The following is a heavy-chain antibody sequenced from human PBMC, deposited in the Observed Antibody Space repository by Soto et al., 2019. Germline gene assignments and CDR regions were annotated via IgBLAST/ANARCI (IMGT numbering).Heavy chain of an antibody. CDR2: INPSGGST. D-gene: IGHD3-10*01. V-gene: IGHV1-46*01. Sequence: QVQLVQSGAEVKKPGASVKVSCKAFGYTFIRYYIHWVRQAPGQGLEWMGIINPSGGSTSYTQKLRCRGTMTSDTSTRTGYMELSSLRSGDTAVYYCARGRVTMVRGAIDYWGQGTLVTVSS. J-gene: IGHJ4*02. CDR3: ARGRVTMVRGAIDY. CDR1: GYTFIRYY.